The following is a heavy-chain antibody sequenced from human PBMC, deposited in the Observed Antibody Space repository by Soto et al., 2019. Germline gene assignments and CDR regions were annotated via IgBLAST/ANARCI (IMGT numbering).Heavy chain of an antibody. CDR3: ARKCYYYDSAGFYGWFDP. J-gene: IGHJ5*02. D-gene: IGHD3-22*01. CDR1: GGSISSRSHY. CDR2: IYYNGST. Sequence: SETLYLTCNVSGGSISSRSHYWVWMRQPSGKGLEWIGNIYYNGSTYYNPSLKSRVTMSVDTSKNQFSLKVRSVTAADTAIYSCARKCYYYDSAGFYGWFDPWGQGALVTVSS. V-gene: IGHV4-39*01.